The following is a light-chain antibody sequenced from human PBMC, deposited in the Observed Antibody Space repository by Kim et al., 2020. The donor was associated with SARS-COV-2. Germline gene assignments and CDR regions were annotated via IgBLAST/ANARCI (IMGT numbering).Light chain of an antibody. Sequence: VSPGERAPLSCRASQSISNYLAWYQQKPGQAPRLLIYAASRTATDIPARFSGSGSGTDFTLTISSLQSEDFATYFCLQHNTYPITFGQGTRLEIK. CDR3: LQHNTYPIT. CDR2: AAS. V-gene: IGKV3-15*01. CDR1: QSISNY. J-gene: IGKJ5*01.